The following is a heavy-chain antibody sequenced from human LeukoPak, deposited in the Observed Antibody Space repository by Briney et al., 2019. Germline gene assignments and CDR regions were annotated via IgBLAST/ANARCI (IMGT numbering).Heavy chain of an antibody. V-gene: IGHV4-34*01. CDR3: ARGHSKYYYDSSGYRLPY. CDR2: INHSGST. J-gene: IGHJ4*02. Sequence: KASETLSLTCAVYGGSFSGYYWSWIRQPPGKGLEWIGEINHSGSTNYNPSLKSRVTISVDTSKNQFSLRLSSVTAADTAVYYCARGHSKYYYDSSGYRLPYWGQGTLVTVSS. CDR1: GGSFSGYY. D-gene: IGHD3-22*01.